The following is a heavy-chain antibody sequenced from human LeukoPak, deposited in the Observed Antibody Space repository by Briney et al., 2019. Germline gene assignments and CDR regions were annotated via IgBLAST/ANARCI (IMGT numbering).Heavy chain of an antibody. J-gene: IGHJ6*03. CDR1: GGSFSGYY. CDR3: ARTTEGGYTYGYFYYYYMDV. Sequence: SETLSLTCAVYGGSFSGYYWSWIRQPPGKGLEWIGEINHSGSTNYNPSLKSRVTISVDTSKNQFSLKLRSVTAADAAVYYCARTTEGGYTYGYFYYYYMDVWGKGTTVTISS. CDR2: INHSGST. V-gene: IGHV4-34*01. D-gene: IGHD5-18*01.